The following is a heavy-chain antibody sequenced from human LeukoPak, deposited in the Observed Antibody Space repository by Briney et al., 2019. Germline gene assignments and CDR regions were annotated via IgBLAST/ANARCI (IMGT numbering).Heavy chain of an antibody. CDR2: TYAGDSDT. D-gene: IGHD6-19*01. V-gene: IGHV5-51*01. J-gene: IGHJ4*02. CDR3: ARRTAVAGLDY. Sequence: GESLKISCKGSGYTFTNYWIGWVRQMPGKGLEWMGITYAGDSDTKYSPSFQGQVTISVDKSITTAYLQWSSLKASDTAVYYCARRTAVAGLDYWGQGTLVTVSS. CDR1: GYTFTNYW.